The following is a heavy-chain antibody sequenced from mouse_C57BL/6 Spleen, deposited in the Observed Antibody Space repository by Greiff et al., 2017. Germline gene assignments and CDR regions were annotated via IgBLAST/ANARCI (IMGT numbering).Heavy chain of an antibody. Sequence: VQGVESGAELVKPGASVKISCKASGYAFSSYWMNWVKQRPGKGLEWIGQIYPGDGDTNYNGKFKGKATLTADKSSSTAYMQLSSLTSEDSAVYFCARLLDYGSVDYWGQGTTLTVSS. V-gene: IGHV1-80*01. D-gene: IGHD1-1*01. CDR2: IYPGDGDT. J-gene: IGHJ2*01. CDR3: ARLLDYGSVDY. CDR1: GYAFSSYW.